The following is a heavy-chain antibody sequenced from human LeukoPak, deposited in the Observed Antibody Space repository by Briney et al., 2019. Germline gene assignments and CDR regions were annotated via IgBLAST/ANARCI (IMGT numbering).Heavy chain of an antibody. CDR2: IYTTGMT. Sequence: SETLSLTCSVSGGSINSYWWSWIRQPAGKGLEFIGRIYTTGMTNYNPSLKSRVSMSVDTSKNQFSPELRSVTAADTAVYFCARAGHTISSYRFDYWGQGALVTVSS. D-gene: IGHD3-10*01. V-gene: IGHV4-4*07. J-gene: IGHJ4*02. CDR3: ARAGHTISSYRFDY. CDR1: GGSINSYW.